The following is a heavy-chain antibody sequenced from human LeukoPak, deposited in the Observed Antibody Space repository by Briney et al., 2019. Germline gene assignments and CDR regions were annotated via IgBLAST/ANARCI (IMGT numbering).Heavy chain of an antibody. Sequence: GGSLRLSCAASGFTFSNYAMHWVRQAPGKGLEWVSLISSGGTYEYYADSVKGRFTISRDNSKNTLYLQLNSLRAEDTAVYYCARDSTYYYDSGSSGPHYFDNWGQGTLITVSS. J-gene: IGHJ4*02. D-gene: IGHD3-10*01. CDR3: ARDSTYYYDSGSSGPHYFDN. CDR2: ISSGGTYE. CDR1: GFTFSNYA. V-gene: IGHV3-30*01.